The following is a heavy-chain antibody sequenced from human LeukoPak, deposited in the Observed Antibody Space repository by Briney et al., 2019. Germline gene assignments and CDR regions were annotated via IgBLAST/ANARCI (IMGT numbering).Heavy chain of an antibody. Sequence: GASLRLSCAASGFTFSSCAMSWVRQPPGKGLEWVSAISGSGGSTYYADSVKGRFTISRDNSKNTLYLQMNSLRAEDTAVYYCAKCPTYLRGDWFDPWGQGTLVTVSS. CDR3: AKCPTYLRGDWFDP. V-gene: IGHV3-23*01. J-gene: IGHJ5*02. CDR2: ISGSGGST. CDR1: GFTFSSCA. D-gene: IGHD2-21*01.